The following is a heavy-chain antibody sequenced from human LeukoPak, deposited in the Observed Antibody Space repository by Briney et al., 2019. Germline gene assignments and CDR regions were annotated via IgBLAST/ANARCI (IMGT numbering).Heavy chain of an antibody. CDR3: VKDPSGNYFYFDY. CDR1: GFTFSSFA. Sequence: GGSLRLSCSAPGFTFSSFAMFWVRQAPGKGLEYVSGISSDGGRTNYADSVKARFTISRDNSKVTLYLQMTSLRPEDTAIYYCVKDPSGNYFYFDYWGQGTLVTVSS. V-gene: IGHV3-64D*09. D-gene: IGHD1-26*01. CDR2: ISSDGGRT. J-gene: IGHJ4*02.